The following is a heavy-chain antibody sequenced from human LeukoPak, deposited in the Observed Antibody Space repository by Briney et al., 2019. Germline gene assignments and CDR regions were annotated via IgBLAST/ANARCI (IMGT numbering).Heavy chain of an antibody. CDR2: INWNGGST. CDR1: GFAFSSYE. Sequence: PGGSLRLSCAASGFAFSSYEMNWVRQAPGKGLEWVSGINWNGGSTGYADSVKGRFTISRDNAKNSLYLQMNSLRAEDTALYYCAREAHGGGDFDYWGQGTLVTVSS. D-gene: IGHD2-21*01. J-gene: IGHJ4*02. V-gene: IGHV3-20*04. CDR3: AREAHGGGDFDY.